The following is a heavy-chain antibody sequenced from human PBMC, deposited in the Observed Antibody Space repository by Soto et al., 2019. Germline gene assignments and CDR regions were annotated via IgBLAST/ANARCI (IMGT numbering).Heavy chain of an antibody. CDR1: GFTFDTYS. CDR2: ISSISSNI. V-gene: IGHV3-48*02. J-gene: IGHJ3*02. D-gene: IGHD3-22*01. Sequence: GGSLRLSCAAAGFTFDTYSMNWVRQAPGKGLEWVSYISSISSNIYYADSVKGRFTISRDNAKNSLYLQMNSLRDEDTAVYYCAREIDYYDSSGYYTSVHHAFDIWGQGTMVTVSS. CDR3: AREIDYYDSSGYYTSVHHAFDI.